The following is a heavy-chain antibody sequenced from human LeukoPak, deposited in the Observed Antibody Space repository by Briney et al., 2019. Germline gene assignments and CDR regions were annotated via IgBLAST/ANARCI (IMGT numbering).Heavy chain of an antibody. CDR1: GFTFSNYA. D-gene: IGHD5-18*01. CDR2: ISYDGSNK. CDR3: ARDRDTRVGPTDIDY. J-gene: IGHJ4*02. Sequence: PGGSLRLSCAASGFTFSNYAMHWVRQAPGKGLEWVAVISYDGSNKYYADSVKGRFTISRDNSKNTVYLQMNSPRAEDTAVYYCARDRDTRVGPTDIDYWGQGTLVTVSS. V-gene: IGHV3-30*04.